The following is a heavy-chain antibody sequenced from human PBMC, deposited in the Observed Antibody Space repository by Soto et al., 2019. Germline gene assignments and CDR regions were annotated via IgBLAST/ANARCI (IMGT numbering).Heavy chain of an antibody. CDR1: GFTFSSYA. V-gene: IGHV3-23*01. CDR2: ISGSGGST. J-gene: IGHJ5*02. CDR3: AKVMVKNWFDP. D-gene: IGHD5-18*01. Sequence: PGGSLRLFCAASGFTFSSYAMSWVRQAPGKGLEWVSGISGSGGSTYYADSVKGRFTISRDNSKNTLYLQMNSLRADDTAVYYCAKVMVKNWFDPWGQGTLVTVSS.